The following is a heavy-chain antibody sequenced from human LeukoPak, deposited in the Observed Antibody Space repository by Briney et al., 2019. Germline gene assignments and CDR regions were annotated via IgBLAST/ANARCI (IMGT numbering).Heavy chain of an antibody. CDR2: ISGSGGST. CDR3: AKTGPDYDFWSGYYAGPFDY. J-gene: IGHJ4*02. CDR1: GFTFSSYA. D-gene: IGHD3-3*01. Sequence: GGSLRLSCAASGFTFSSYAMSWVRQAPGKGLEWVSAISGSGGSTYYADSVKGLFTISRDNSKNTLYLQMNILSAEDTAVYYCAKTGPDYDFWSGYYAGPFDYWGQGTLVTVSS. V-gene: IGHV3-23*01.